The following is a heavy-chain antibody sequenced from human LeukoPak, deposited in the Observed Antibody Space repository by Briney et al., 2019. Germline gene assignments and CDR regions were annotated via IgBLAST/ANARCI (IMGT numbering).Heavy chain of an antibody. CDR1: GASISSYS. CDR2: ILYGGST. J-gene: IGHJ4*02. V-gene: IGHV4-59*01. D-gene: IGHD3-16*01. Sequence: PSETLSLTCTVSGASISSYSWSWVRQPPGKGLEWVGHILYGGSTNYSPSLKSRVTISLDTPKNHFSLKLSSVTAADTAMYYCARGASYFDYWGQGTLVTVSS. CDR3: ARGASYFDY.